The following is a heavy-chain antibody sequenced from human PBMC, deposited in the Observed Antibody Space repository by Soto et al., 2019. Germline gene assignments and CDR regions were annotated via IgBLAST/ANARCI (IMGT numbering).Heavy chain of an antibody. Sequence: GGSLRLSCAASGFTFSSYGMHWVRQAPGKGLEWVAVISYDGSNKYYADSVKGRFTISRDNAKSTLYLQMNSLRAEDTAVYYCARGYNNYGAVLLFWGQGALVTVSS. D-gene: IGHD4-4*01. CDR2: ISYDGSNK. V-gene: IGHV3-30*03. CDR3: ARGYNNYGAVLLF. J-gene: IGHJ4*02. CDR1: GFTFSSYG.